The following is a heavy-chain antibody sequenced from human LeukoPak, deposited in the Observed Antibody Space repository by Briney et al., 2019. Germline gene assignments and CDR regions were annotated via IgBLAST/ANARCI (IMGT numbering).Heavy chain of an antibody. Sequence: KPGGSLRLSCAASGFTFSSYSMNWVRQAPGKGLEWVSSISSSSSYIYYADSVKGRFTISRDNAKNSLYLQMNSLRAEDTAVYYCARGQGYYHDSSGYGPELYAFDIWDQGTMVTVSS. D-gene: IGHD3-22*01. V-gene: IGHV3-21*01. J-gene: IGHJ3*02. CDR1: GFTFSSYS. CDR2: ISSSSSYI. CDR3: ARGQGYYHDSSGYGPELYAFDI.